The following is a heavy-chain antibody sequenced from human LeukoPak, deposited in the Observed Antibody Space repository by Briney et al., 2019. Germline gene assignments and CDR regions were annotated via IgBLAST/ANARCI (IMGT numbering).Heavy chain of an antibody. CDR2: INHSGST. CDR1: GGSFSGYY. V-gene: IGHV4-34*01. CDR3: ARRRVIGYCSGGSCPRSYFDY. D-gene: IGHD2-15*01. Sequence: SETLSLTCAVYGGSFSGYYWSWIRQPPGKGLEWIGEINHSGSTNYNPSLKSRVTISVDTSKNQFSLKLSSVTAADTAVYYCARRRVIGYCSGGSCPRSYFDYWGQGTLVTVSS. J-gene: IGHJ4*02.